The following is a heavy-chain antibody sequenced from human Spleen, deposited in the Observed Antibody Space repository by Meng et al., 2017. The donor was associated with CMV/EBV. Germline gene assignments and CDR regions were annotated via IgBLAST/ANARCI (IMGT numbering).Heavy chain of an antibody. J-gene: IGHJ4*02. V-gene: IGHV4-39*01. D-gene: IGHD3-10*01. CDR1: GGSISSNGYY. Sequence: QRRLQGWGPGRVKPSWPLSLTCTVSGGSISSNGYYWDWVRQPPGKGLEWIGAIYHSGSTSYNPSLQSRVTMFVDTSKNQFSLMLTSVTATDTAVYYCARRRGGSGRDCWGQGTLVTVSS. CDR2: IYHSGST. CDR3: ARRRGGSGRDC.